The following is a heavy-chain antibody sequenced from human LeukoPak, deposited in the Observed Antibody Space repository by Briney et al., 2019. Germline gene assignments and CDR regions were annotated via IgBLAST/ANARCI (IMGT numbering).Heavy chain of an antibody. D-gene: IGHD6-19*01. V-gene: IGHV4-39*07. CDR2: IYYSGST. CDR1: GGSISSSSYY. J-gene: IGHJ6*03. Sequence: SETLSLTCTVSGGSISSSSYYWGWIRQPPGKGLEWIGSIYYSGSTYYNPSLKSRVTISVDTSKNQFSLKLSSVTAADTAVYYCARDAAGIAVATLWGSGYYYYMDVWGKGTTVTVSS. CDR3: ARDAAGIAVATLWGSGYYYYMDV.